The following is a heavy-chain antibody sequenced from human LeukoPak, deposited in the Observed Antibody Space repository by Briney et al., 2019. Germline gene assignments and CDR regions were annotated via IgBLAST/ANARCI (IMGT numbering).Heavy chain of an antibody. Sequence: PSETLSLTCTVSGYSISSGYYWGWIRQPPGKGLEWIGSIYHSGSTYYNPSLKSRVTISVDTSKNQLSLKLSSVTAADTAVYYCARGGLLWFGELSTNNWFDPWGQGTLVTVSS. D-gene: IGHD3-10*01. CDR2: IYHSGST. J-gene: IGHJ5*02. V-gene: IGHV4-38-2*02. CDR3: ARGGLLWFGELSTNNWFDP. CDR1: GYSISSGYY.